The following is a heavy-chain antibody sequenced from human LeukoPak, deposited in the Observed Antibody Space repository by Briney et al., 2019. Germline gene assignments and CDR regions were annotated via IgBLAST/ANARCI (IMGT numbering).Heavy chain of an antibody. CDR1: GGSISSGSYY. V-gene: IGHV4-39*07. D-gene: IGHD3-10*01. CDR3: ARADPLWFGELGGASDI. CDR2: IYYSGST. Sequence: SETLSLTCTVSGGSISSGSYYWGWIRQPPGKGLEWIGSIYYSGSTYSNPSLKSRVTISVDTSKNQISLKLSSVTAADTAVYYCARADPLWFGELGGASDIWGHGTMVTVSS. J-gene: IGHJ3*02.